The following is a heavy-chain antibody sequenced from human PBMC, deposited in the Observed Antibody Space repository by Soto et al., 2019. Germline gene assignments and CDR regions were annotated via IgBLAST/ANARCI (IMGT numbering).Heavy chain of an antibody. J-gene: IGHJ6*02. Sequence: GGSLRLSCAASGFTFSSYSMNWVRQAPGKGLEWVSYISSSSSTIYYADSVKGRFTISRDNAKNSLYLQMNSLRDEDTAVYYCARSELELGEYYYYGMDVWGQGTTVTVSS. CDR2: ISSSSSTI. CDR1: GFTFSSYS. D-gene: IGHD1-7*01. V-gene: IGHV3-48*02. CDR3: ARSELELGEYYYYGMDV.